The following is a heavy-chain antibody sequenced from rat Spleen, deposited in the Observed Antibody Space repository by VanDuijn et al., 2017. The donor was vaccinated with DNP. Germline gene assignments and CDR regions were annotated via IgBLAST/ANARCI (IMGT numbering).Heavy chain of an antibody. CDR2: MRYNGDT. D-gene: IGHD1-10*01. V-gene: IGHV2-63*01. J-gene: IGHJ4*01. CDR1: GFTFNDYY. Sequence: VQLVESGGGLVQPGRSLKLSCAVSGFTFNDYYMAWVRQAPAKGLEWMGRMRYNGDTSYKSILKSRLSISRDTSKSQVFLKMNSLQTEDIATYYCARGNNNPYVMDAWGQGASVTVSS. CDR3: ARGNNNPYVMDA.